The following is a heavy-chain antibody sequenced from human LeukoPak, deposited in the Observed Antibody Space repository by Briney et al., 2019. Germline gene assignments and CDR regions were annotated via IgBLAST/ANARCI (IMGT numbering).Heavy chain of an antibody. D-gene: IGHD1-26*01. Sequence: GASVKVSCKASGYTSTDYYMHWVRQAPGQGLEWMGWINPNTGGTIYAQKFQGRVIMTRDTSISTAYMELSRVRSDDTAVYYCARDRYSGSYQPFDYWGQGTLVTVSS. CDR1: GYTSTDYY. V-gene: IGHV1-2*02. CDR2: INPNTGGT. CDR3: ARDRYSGSYQPFDY. J-gene: IGHJ4*02.